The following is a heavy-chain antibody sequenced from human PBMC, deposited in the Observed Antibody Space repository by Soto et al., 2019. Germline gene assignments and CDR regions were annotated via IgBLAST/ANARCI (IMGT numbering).Heavy chain of an antibody. D-gene: IGHD2-21*02. V-gene: IGHV4-39*01. CDR3: ARGGDYYFDS. J-gene: IGHJ4*02. CDR2: IYYSGST. CDR1: GGSISSSSYY. Sequence: QLQLQESGPGLVKPAETLSLTCTVSGGSISSSSYYWGWILQPPGNGLEWIGSIYYSGSTYYNPSLKRRVTRSVDTSKNQFSLKLSSVTAADTAVYYCARGGDYYFDSWGQGTLVTVAS.